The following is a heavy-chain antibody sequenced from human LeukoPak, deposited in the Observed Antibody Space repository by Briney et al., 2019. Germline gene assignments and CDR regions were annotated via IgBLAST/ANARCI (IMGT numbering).Heavy chain of an antibody. CDR3: ARDQNEGYGDYFYYFDY. V-gene: IGHV3-33*01. CDR1: GFTFSSYG. J-gene: IGHJ4*02. CDR2: IWYDGSNK. D-gene: IGHD4-17*01. Sequence: PGGSLRLSCAASGFTFSSYGMHWVRQAPGKGLEWVAVIWYDGSNKYYVDSVKGRFTISRDNSKNTLYLQMNSRRAEDTAVYYCARDQNEGYGDYFYYFDYWGQGTLVTVSS.